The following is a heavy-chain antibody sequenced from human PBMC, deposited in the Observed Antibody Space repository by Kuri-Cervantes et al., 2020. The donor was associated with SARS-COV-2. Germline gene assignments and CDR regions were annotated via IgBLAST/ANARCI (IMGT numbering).Heavy chain of an antibody. Sequence: SETLSLTCVVYGGSFSGYYWGWIRQPPGKGLEWIGEINHSGSTNYNPSLKSRVTVSVDTSKNQFSLKLSSVTAADTAVYYCARLSGYGGNLIDYWGQGTLVTVSS. CDR3: ARLSGYGGNLIDY. CDR2: INHSGST. V-gene: IGHV4-34*01. D-gene: IGHD4-23*01. J-gene: IGHJ4*02. CDR1: GGSFSGYY.